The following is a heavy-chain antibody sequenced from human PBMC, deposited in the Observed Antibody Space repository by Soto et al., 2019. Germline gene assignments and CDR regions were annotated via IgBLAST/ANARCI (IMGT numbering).Heavy chain of an antibody. CDR3: THSSRYSACDF. CDR2: IYWDDDK. J-gene: IGHJ3*01. V-gene: IGHV2-5*02. Sequence: QITLKESGPMLVKPTQTLTLTCTFSGFSLSSSGVSVGWIRQPPGKAMEWLAHIYWDDDKRYSPSLKNRLIIPKDTAKNQVILTMTDMAPVDTATFYCTHSSRYSACDFWGQGTMVAVSS. CDR1: GFSLSSSGVS. D-gene: IGHD2-15*01.